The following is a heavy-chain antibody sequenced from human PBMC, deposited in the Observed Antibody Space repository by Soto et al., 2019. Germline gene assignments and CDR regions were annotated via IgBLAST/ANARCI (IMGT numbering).Heavy chain of an antibody. J-gene: IGHJ4*02. CDR3: ARSLLEQQLDEHFDD. D-gene: IGHD6-13*01. Sequence: ASVKVSCKASGYTFTSYGISWVRQAPGQGLEWMGWISAYNGNTNYAQKLQGRVTMTTDTSTSTAYMELRSLRSDDTAVYYCARSLLEQQLDEHFDDWGQGTLVTVSS. CDR1: GYTFTSYG. V-gene: IGHV1-18*01. CDR2: ISAYNGNT.